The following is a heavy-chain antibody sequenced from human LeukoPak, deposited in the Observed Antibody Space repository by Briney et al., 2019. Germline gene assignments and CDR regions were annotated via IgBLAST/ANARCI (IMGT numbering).Heavy chain of an antibody. V-gene: IGHV3-30*02. D-gene: IGHD6-13*01. CDR2: IRYDGSNK. J-gene: IGHJ6*03. CDR1: GVTFNTYS. CDR3: AKEGQNSSSKLSYMDV. Sequence: PGGSLRLSCIASGVTFNTYSMHWVRQAPGKGLECVAFIRYDGSNKYYADSVKGRFTISRDNSKNTLYLQMNSLRAEDTAVYYCAKEGQNSSSKLSYMDVWGKGTTVTVSS.